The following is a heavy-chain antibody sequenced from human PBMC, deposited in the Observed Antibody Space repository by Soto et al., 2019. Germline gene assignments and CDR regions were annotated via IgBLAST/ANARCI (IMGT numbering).Heavy chain of an antibody. D-gene: IGHD5-12*01. CDR2: INHLETT. CDR1: GASLTFGCYS. V-gene: IGHV4-30-2*01. J-gene: IGHJ4*02. CDR3: ARGGGYDSFDY. Sequence: TLSLPCTVSGASLTFGCYSWSWIRQTPGKGLEWIGYINHLETTFYNESFEIRLTLSIYRDKNQFSLKLQYMSAAYRAVYFCARGGGYDSFDYWGQGILVTV.